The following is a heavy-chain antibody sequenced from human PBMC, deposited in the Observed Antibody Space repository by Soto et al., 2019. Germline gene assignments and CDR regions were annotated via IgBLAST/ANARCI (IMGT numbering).Heavy chain of an antibody. CDR1: DGSISSYY. D-gene: IGHD2-21*02. Sequence: SETLSLTCYVSDGSISSYYWSWIRQPPGKGLEWIGYVCNSWNTYYNPSLESRVTISVETSKNQISLKLRSVTAADTAVYYCTRPNQGDYAFDIWGQGTMVTVSS. CDR2: VCNSWNT. J-gene: IGHJ3*02. CDR3: TRPNQGDYAFDI. V-gene: IGHV4-59*01.